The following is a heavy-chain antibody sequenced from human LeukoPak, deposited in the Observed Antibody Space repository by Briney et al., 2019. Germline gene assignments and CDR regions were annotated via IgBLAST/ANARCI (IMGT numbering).Heavy chain of an antibody. D-gene: IGHD2-21*02. V-gene: IGHV3-23*01. CDR3: AKDWSVVTGTIFDY. Sequence: GGSLRLSCSASGFTFSTFAMSWVRQAPGKGLEWVSAIGGSGESTYYADSVKGRFTISRDNSKSTLHLQMDSLRAEDTAVYYCAKDWSVVTGTIFDYWGQGILVTVSS. CDR1: GFTFSTFA. CDR2: IGGSGEST. J-gene: IGHJ4*02.